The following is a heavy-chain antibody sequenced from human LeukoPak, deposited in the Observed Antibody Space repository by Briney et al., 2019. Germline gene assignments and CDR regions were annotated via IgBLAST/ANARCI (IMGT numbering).Heavy chain of an antibody. Sequence: GGSLRLSCAASGFTFSNAWMSWVRQAPGKGLEWVGRIKSKTDGGTTDYAAPVKGRFTISRDDSKNTLYPQMNSLKTEDTAVYYCTTDRAVTTGGDFDYWGQGTLVTVSS. J-gene: IGHJ4*02. V-gene: IGHV3-15*01. CDR2: IKSKTDGGTT. CDR1: GFTFSNAW. D-gene: IGHD4-17*01. CDR3: TTDRAVTTGGDFDY.